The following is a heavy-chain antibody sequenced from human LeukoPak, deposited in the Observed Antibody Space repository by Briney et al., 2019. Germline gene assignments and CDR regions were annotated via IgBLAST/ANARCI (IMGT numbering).Heavy chain of an antibody. CDR3: AREDYYYGMDV. V-gene: IGHV3-7*01. CDR2: INQDGSEK. J-gene: IGHJ6*02. CDR1: GFTFGSYW. Sequence: GGSLRLSCAASGFTFGSYWMSWVRQAPGKGLEWVANINQDGSEKYYVDSVKGRFTISRDNAKNSLYLQMNSLRAEDTAVYYCAREDYYYGMDVWGQGTTVTVSS.